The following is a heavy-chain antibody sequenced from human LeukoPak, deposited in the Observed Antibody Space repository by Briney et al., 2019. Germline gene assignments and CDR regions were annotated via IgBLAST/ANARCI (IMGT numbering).Heavy chain of an antibody. CDR3: ASLPWLVRWVYY. J-gene: IGHJ4*02. Sequence: GSLRLSCVASGFTFSSYSMNWVRQAPGKGLEWVSSISSSSSYIYYADSVKGRFTISRDNAKNSLYLQMNSLRAEDTAVYYCASLPWLVRWVYYWGQGTLVTVSS. V-gene: IGHV3-21*01. D-gene: IGHD6-19*01. CDR1: GFTFSSYS. CDR2: ISSSSSYI.